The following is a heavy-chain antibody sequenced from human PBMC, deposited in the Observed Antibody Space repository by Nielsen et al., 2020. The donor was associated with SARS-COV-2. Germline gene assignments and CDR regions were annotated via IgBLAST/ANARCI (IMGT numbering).Heavy chain of an antibody. V-gene: IGHV3-30*04. D-gene: IGHD2-8*01. CDR2: ISYDGSKK. CDR3: ATEYDYVGY. J-gene: IGHJ4*02. Sequence: GESLKISCATSGFTFTSYLMHWVRQAPGRGLEWVAAISYDGSKKDYAESVKGRFTISRDNAKNSLYLQMNSLRAEDTALYYCATEYDYVGYWGQGTLVTVSS. CDR1: GFTFTSYL.